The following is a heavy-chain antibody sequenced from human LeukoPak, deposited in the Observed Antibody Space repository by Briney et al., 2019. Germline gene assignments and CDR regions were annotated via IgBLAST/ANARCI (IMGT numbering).Heavy chain of an antibody. CDR1: GYTLTELS. D-gene: IGHD1-26*01. CDR3: ATAPWVGATSFDY. J-gene: IGHJ4*02. V-gene: IGHV1-24*01. CDR2: FDPEDGET. Sequence: AASVKVSCKVSGYTLTELSMHWVRQAPGKGLEWMGGFDPEDGETIYAQKFQGRVTMTEDTSTDTAYMELSSLRSEDTAVYYCATAPWVGATSFDYWGQGTLVTVSS.